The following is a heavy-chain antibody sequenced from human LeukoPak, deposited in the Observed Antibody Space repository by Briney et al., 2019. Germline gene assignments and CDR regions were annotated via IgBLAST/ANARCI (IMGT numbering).Heavy chain of an antibody. CDR1: GYSFTNYG. CDR3: ARDRILTGSYAFDI. J-gene: IGHJ3*02. Sequence: ASVKVSCKASGYSFTNYGISWVRQAPGQGLEWTGWISAYNGNTNYAQKVQGRVTMTTDTTTSTAYMELRSLKSDDTAVYYCARDRILTGSYAFDIWGQGTMVTVSS. D-gene: IGHD3-9*01. V-gene: IGHV1-18*01. CDR2: ISAYNGNT.